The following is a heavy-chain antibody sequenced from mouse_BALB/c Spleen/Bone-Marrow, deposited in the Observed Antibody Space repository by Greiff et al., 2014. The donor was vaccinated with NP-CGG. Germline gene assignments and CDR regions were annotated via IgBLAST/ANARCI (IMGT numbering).Heavy chain of an antibody. CDR2: IGYDGHT. D-gene: IGHD2-4*01. Sequence: VQLKQSGPGLVKPSQSLSLTCSVTGYSITSGYFWYWIRQFPGNKLERIGYIGYDGHTNYNPYFKNRITITRDTSKNQFFLKLNSVTTEDTASYYCANDDYLSYFDFWGQGTTLTVSS. V-gene: IGHV3-6*01. CDR1: GYSITSGYF. CDR3: ANDDYLSYFDF. J-gene: IGHJ2*01.